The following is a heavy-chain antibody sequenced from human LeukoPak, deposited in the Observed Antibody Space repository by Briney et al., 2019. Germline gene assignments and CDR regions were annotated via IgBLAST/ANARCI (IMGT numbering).Heavy chain of an antibody. Sequence: ASVKVSCKASGYTFTSYYMHWVRQAPGQGLEWMGIINPSGGSTSYAQKFQGRVTMTRDMSTSTVYMELSSLRSEDTAVYYCARVPLWWLTPFDFWGQGTLATVSS. D-gene: IGHD5-12*01. CDR2: INPSGGST. CDR1: GYTFTSYY. V-gene: IGHV1-46*01. CDR3: ARVPLWWLTPFDF. J-gene: IGHJ4*02.